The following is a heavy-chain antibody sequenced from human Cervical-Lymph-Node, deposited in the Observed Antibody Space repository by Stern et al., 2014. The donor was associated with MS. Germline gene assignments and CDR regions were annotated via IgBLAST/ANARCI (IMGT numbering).Heavy chain of an antibody. V-gene: IGHV2-70*01. CDR3: ARTYSSSWYYFDY. D-gene: IGHD6-13*01. J-gene: IGHJ4*02. CDR1: GFSLSTSGMC. CDR2: IDWHDYK. Sequence: QVTLKESGPALVKPRQTLTLTCSFSGFSLSTSGMCVSWIRQPPGKALEWLALIDWHDYKYYKTTLETRLTISKDTSKNQVALTMTNMDPVDTATYYCARTYSSSWYYFDYWGQGTLVTVSS.